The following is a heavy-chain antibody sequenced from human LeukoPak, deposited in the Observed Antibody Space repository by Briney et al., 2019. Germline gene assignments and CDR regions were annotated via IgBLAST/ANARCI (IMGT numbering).Heavy chain of an antibody. CDR1: GYTLTELS. V-gene: IGHV1-24*01. CDR3: ATDLRGGYYYYMDV. CDR2: FDPEDGET. Sequence: ASVKVSCKVSGYTLTELSMHWVRQAQGRGLEWMGGFDPEDGETIYAQKFQGRVAMTEDTSTDTAYMELNSLRSEDTAVYYCATDLRGGYYYYMDVWGKGTTVTVPS. D-gene: IGHD2-15*01. J-gene: IGHJ6*03.